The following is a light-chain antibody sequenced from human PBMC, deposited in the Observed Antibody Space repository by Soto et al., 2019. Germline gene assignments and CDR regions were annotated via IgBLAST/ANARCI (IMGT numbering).Light chain of an antibody. CDR1: QSIASY. CDR2: GAS. CDR3: QQSDSIVWT. Sequence: DIQMTQSPSSLSASVGDRVSITCRASQSIASYLIWYQQRPGKAPNLLIYGASSLPSGVPSRFSGSGSGTDFTLTISRLQPEDFATYYCQQSDSIVWTFGQGTKVEIK. V-gene: IGKV1-39*01. J-gene: IGKJ1*01.